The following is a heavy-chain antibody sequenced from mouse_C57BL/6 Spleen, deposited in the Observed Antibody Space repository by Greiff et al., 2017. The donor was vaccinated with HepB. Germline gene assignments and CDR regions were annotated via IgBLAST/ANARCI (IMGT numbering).Heavy chain of an antibody. D-gene: IGHD2-3*01. V-gene: IGHV1-9*01. Sequence: QVQLQQSGAELMKPGASVKLSCKATGYTFTGYWIEWVKQRPGHGLEWIGEILPGSGSTNYNEKFKGKATFTADTSSNTAYMQLSSLTTEDSAIYYCARYCLYDGYYYWYFDVWGTGTTVTVSS. CDR1: GYTFTGYW. J-gene: IGHJ1*03. CDR2: ILPGSGST. CDR3: ARYCLYDGYYYWYFDV.